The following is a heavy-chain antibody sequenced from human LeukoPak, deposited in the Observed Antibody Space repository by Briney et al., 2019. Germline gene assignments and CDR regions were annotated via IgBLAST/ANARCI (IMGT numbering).Heavy chain of an antibody. CDR1: GLTFSSYG. V-gene: IGHV3-30*03. D-gene: IGHD3-3*01. J-gene: IGHJ3*02. Sequence: GGSLRLSCAASGLTFSSYGMHWVRQAPGKGLEWVAVISYDGNNKYSADSVKGRFTISRDNSKNTLYLQMKSLRAEDTAVYYCAIGLTIFEVAPDAFDIRGQGTLVPV. CDR3: AIGLTIFEVAPDAFDI. CDR2: ISYDGNNK.